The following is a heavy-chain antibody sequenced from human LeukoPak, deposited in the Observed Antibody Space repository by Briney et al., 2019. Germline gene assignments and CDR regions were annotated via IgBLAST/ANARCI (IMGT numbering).Heavy chain of an antibody. V-gene: IGHV1-69*13. CDR3: ARGSVDMATSTWDGVDY. J-gene: IGHJ4*02. Sequence: SVKVSCKASGGTFSSYTINWVRQAPGQGLEWMGGIIPIFGAATYAQNFRGRVTITADESTSTAYMELSSLRSEDTAMYYCARGSVDMATSTWDGVDYWGQGTLVTVSS. CDR2: IIPIFGAA. CDR1: GGTFSSYT. D-gene: IGHD5-24*01.